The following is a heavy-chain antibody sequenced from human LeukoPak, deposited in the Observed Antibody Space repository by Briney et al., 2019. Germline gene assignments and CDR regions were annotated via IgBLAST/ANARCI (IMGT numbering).Heavy chain of an antibody. J-gene: IGHJ4*02. D-gene: IGHD3-10*01. Sequence: GGSLRLSCAASGFTFSSYAMSWVRQAPGKGLEWVSAISGSGGATYYADSAKGRFTISRDNSKNTLYLQMNSLRAEDTAVYYCAKGGVWFGENRGDYWGQGTLVTVSS. CDR2: ISGSGGAT. CDR3: AKGGVWFGENRGDY. CDR1: GFTFSSYA. V-gene: IGHV3-23*01.